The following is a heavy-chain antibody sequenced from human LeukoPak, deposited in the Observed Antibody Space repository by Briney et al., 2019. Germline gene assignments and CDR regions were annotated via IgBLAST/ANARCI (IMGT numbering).Heavy chain of an antibody. CDR1: GFTFSSYA. CDR2: ISGSGGST. Sequence: GGSLRLSCAASGFTFSSYAMSWVRQAPGKGLEWVSIISGSGGSTYYADSVKVRFTISRDNSKNTLVLQMNSLRAEDTAVYYCAKSVESAVTTNPYFDYWGQGTLVTVSS. J-gene: IGHJ4*02. D-gene: IGHD4-17*01. V-gene: IGHV3-23*01. CDR3: AKSVESAVTTNPYFDY.